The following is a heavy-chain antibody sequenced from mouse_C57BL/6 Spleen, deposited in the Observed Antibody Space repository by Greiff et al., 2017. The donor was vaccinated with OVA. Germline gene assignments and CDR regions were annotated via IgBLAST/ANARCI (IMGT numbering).Heavy chain of an antibody. CDR2: IHPNSGST. CDR1: GYTFTSYW. J-gene: IGHJ2*01. V-gene: IGHV1-64*01. D-gene: IGHD2-10*01. Sequence: VQLQQPGAELVKPGASVKLSCKASGYTFTSYWMHWVKQRPGQGLEWIGMIHPNSGSTNYNEKFKSKATLTVDKSSSTAYMQLSSLTSEDSAVYYCARDLLSDYFDYWGQGTTLTVSS. CDR3: ARDLLSDYFDY.